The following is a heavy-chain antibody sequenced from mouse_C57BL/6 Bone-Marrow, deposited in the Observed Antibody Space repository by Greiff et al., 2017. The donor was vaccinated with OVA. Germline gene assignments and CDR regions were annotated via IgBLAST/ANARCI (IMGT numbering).Heavy chain of an antibody. Sequence: QVQLQQPGAELVKPGASVKMSCKASGYTFTSYWITWVKQRPGQGLEWIGDIYPGSGSTNYNEKFKSKATLTVDSSSSTAYMPLSRLTSEDSAVCYCARGPFCLYALDYWGQGTSVTVSS. CDR3: ARGPFCLYALDY. D-gene: IGHD6-1*01. V-gene: IGHV1-55*01. CDR2: IYPGSGST. CDR1: GYTFTSYW. J-gene: IGHJ4*01.